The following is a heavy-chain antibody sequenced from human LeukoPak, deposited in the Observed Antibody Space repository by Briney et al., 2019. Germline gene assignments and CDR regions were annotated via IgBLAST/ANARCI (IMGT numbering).Heavy chain of an antibody. D-gene: IGHD6-19*01. J-gene: IGHJ4*02. Sequence: GGSLRLSCAASGFTVSSNYMSWVRQAPGKGLEWVSVIYSGGSTYYADSVKGRFTISRDNSKNTLYLQMSSLRAEDTAVYYCAIAVAGTETFDYWGQGTLVTVSS. CDR3: AIAVAGTETFDY. V-gene: IGHV3-53*01. CDR2: IYSGGST. CDR1: GFTVSSNY.